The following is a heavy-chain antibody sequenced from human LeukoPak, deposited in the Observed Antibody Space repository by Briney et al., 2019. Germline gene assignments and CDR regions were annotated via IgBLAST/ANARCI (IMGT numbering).Heavy chain of an antibody. CDR3: ARLYCGGTSCYSGKGNLDY. CDR2: IFYDGIR. V-gene: IGHV4-59*05. Sequence: SETLSLTCTVSGGSISSYYWSWIRQPPGKGLEWIGSIFYDGIRYYNPSLKSRITISVDTSKNQFSLKLSSMTAADTAMYYCARLYCGGTSCYSGKGNLDYWGQGTLVTVSS. D-gene: IGHD2-15*01. J-gene: IGHJ4*02. CDR1: GGSISSYY.